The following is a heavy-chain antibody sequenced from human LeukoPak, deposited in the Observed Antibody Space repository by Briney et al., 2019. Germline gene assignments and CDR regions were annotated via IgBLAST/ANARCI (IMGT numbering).Heavy chain of an antibody. CDR2: IYYSGST. CDR1: GGSISSYY. J-gene: IGHJ4*02. CDR3: ASVGGYYDFWSGYYTPEPYYFDY. V-gene: IGHV4-59*08. Sequence: PSETLSLTCTVSGGSISSYYWSWIRQPPGKGLEWIGYIYYSGSTNYNPSLKSRVTISVDTSKNQFSLKLSSVTAADTAVYYCASVGGYYDFWSGYYTPEPYYFDYWGQGTLVTVSS. D-gene: IGHD3-3*01.